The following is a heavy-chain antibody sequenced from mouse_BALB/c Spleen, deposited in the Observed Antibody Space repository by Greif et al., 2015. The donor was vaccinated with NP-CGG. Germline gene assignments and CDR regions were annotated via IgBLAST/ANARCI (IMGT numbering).Heavy chain of an antibody. Sequence: KQSGSELVRPGASVKLSCKASGYTFTSYWMHWVKQRPRQGLEWIGLIYPGSGSTHYDEKLKSKATLTVDTSSTTPYQPLSSLPSEDSAVYYCSVIYYVSYPLYYYAMDYWGQGTSVTGSS. CDR3: SVIYYVSYPLYYYAMDY. CDR1: GYTFTSYW. J-gene: IGHJ4*01. D-gene: IGHD2-1*01. V-gene: IGHV1S22*01. CDR2: IYPGSGST.